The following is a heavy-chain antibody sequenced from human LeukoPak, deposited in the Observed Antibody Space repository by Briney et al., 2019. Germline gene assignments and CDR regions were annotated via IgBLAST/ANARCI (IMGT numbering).Heavy chain of an antibody. CDR1: GGSMSDYY. CDR2: IYYTGST. J-gene: IGHJ6*03. CDR3: ARLVPAARGLLYYYYYYMDV. V-gene: IGHV4-59*12. Sequence: SETLSLTCTVSGGSMSDYYWSWIRQPPGKGLEWIGYIYYTGSTNYNPSLKGRVTISIDTSKNQFSLKLSSVTAADTAVYYCARLVPAARGLLYYYYYYMDVWGKGTTVTVSS. D-gene: IGHD2-2*01.